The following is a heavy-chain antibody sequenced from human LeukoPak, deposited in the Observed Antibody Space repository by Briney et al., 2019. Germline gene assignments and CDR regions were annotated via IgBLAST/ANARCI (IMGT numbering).Heavy chain of an antibody. CDR1: GYTFSNYA. CDR2: ISTYNGNT. Sequence: ASVKVSCKAAGYTFSNYAINWVRQDPGQGLEWMGWISTYNGNTNYAQKVQGRVTMTADTSTSTAFMELRSLRSDDTAVYYCARDRIVGAEDDAFHFWGQGTMVTVSS. CDR3: ARDRIVGAEDDAFHF. V-gene: IGHV1-18*01. J-gene: IGHJ3*01. D-gene: IGHD1-26*01.